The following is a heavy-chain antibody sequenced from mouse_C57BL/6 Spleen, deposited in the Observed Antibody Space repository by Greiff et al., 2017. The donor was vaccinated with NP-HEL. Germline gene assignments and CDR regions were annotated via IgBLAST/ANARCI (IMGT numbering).Heavy chain of an antibody. CDR2: IYPGDGDT. J-gene: IGHJ3*01. D-gene: IGHD2-4*01. Sequence: VQLQQSGPELVKPGASVKISCKASGYAFSSSWMNWVKQRPGKGLEWIGRIYPGDGDTNYNGKFKGKATLTADKSSSTAYMQLSSLTSEDSAVYFCARGARLRRVAWFAYWGQGTLVTVSA. V-gene: IGHV1-82*01. CDR1: GYAFSSSW. CDR3: ARGARLRRVAWFAY.